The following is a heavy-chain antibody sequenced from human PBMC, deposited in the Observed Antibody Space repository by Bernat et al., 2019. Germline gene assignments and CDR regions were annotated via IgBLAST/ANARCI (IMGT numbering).Heavy chain of an antibody. Sequence: QLQLQESGPGLVKPSETLSLTCTVSGGSIGNSNYYWGWIRQPPGKGLEWIGTIYYSGTTYYNPSLKSRVTISVDKSKNQFSLKLSSVTAADTAVYYCASVTVVAATSDAFDIWGQGTMVTVSS. D-gene: IGHD2-15*01. V-gene: IGHV4-39*07. CDR3: ASVTVVAATSDAFDI. CDR2: IYYSGTT. J-gene: IGHJ3*02. CDR1: GGSIGNSNYY.